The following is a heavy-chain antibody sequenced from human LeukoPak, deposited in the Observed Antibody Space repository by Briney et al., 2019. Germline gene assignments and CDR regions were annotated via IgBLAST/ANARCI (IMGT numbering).Heavy chain of an antibody. CDR3: ARGGRYIRRRLDV. Sequence: SETLSLTCAVYGGSFSGFYWSWVRQAPGKGLEWIGYIYSGGGTNYNPSLASRIIISVDTSKNQFSLKLNSVTAADTAVYYCARGGRYIRRRLDVWGQGTTVTVSS. CDR1: GGSFSGFY. V-gene: IGHV4-59*01. D-gene: IGHD3-16*01. J-gene: IGHJ6*02. CDR2: IYSGGGT.